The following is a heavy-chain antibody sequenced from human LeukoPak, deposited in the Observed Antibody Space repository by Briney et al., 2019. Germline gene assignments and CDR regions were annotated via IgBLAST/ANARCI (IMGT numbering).Heavy chain of an antibody. Sequence: GASVKVSCKASGYTFTAYYMHWVRQAPGQGLEWMGWIDTNTGDTKYAQKFQGRLTITRDTSTGTAYMELRSLISGDTAVYYCASEAFCAGKTCHLQRVASWGPGTQLTVSS. CDR1: GYTFTAYY. D-gene: IGHD2-21*01. J-gene: IGHJ4*02. CDR2: IDTNTGDT. CDR3: ASEAFCAGKTCHLQRVAS. V-gene: IGHV1-2*02.